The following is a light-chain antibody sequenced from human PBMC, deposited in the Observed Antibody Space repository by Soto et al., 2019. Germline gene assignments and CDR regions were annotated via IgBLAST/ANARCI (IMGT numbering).Light chain of an antibody. CDR2: AAS. V-gene: IGKV1-39*01. Sequence: DIQMTQSPSSLSASVEDRVIITCRASQSISNHLNWYQQKPGKAPKLLIFAASSLQSGVPSRFSGSGSGTDFTLTISSLQPEDFATYYCQQSYSTPRAFGGGTKVDIK. CDR1: QSISNH. J-gene: IGKJ4*01. CDR3: QQSYSTPRA.